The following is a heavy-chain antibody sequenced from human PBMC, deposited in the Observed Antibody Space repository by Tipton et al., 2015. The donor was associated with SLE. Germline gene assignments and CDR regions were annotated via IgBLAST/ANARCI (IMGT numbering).Heavy chain of an antibody. J-gene: IGHJ4*02. V-gene: IGHV1-69*16. CDR3: ARAPGYQLLLGYFDY. CDR2: IIPILGIA. D-gene: IGHD2-2*01. Sequence: QLVQSGAEVKKPGSSVKVSCKASGGTFSSYTISWVRQAPGQGLEWMGGIIPILGIANYAQKFQGRVTITTDESTSTAYMELSSLRSEDTAVYYCARAPGYQLLLGYFDYWGQGTLVTVSS. CDR1: GGTFSSYT.